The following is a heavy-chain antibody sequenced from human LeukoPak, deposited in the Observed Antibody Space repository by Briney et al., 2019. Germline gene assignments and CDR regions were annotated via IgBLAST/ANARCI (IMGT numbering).Heavy chain of an antibody. CDR1: GFTFSSYA. D-gene: IGHD3-22*01. CDR3: AKDRGRYYDSSGYYWGYYFDS. CDR2: ISGSGGGT. Sequence: GGSLRLSCAASGFTFSSYAMSWVRQAPGKGLEWVSAISGSGGGTYYADSVKGRFTISRDNSKNTLYLQMSSLRAEDTAVYYCAKDRGRYYDSSGYYWGYYFDSWGQGILVTVST. J-gene: IGHJ4*02. V-gene: IGHV3-23*01.